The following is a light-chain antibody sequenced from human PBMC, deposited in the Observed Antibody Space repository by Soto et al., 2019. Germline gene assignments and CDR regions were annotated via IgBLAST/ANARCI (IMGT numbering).Light chain of an antibody. CDR1: SSDVGAYKS. CDR2: EVI. V-gene: IGLV2-14*01. CDR3: SSYTSIITVV. Sequence: QSVLTQPASVSGSPGQSITISCTGTSSDVGAYKSISWYQQHPGKAPKLIIYEVINRPSGVSNRFSGSKSGNTASLTISGLQPEDEADYYCSSYTSIITVVFGGGTKLTVL. J-gene: IGLJ2*01.